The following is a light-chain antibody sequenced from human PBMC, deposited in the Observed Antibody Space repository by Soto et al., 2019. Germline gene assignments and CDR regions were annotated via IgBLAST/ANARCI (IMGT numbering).Light chain of an antibody. CDR3: QQYNSYSGT. CDR2: DAS. J-gene: IGKJ2*01. Sequence: DIQMTQSPSTLSASVGDRVTITCRASQSISSWLAWYQQKPGKAPKLLIYDASSLESGVPSRFSGSGSGTEFTLTFSSLQPDDFGTYYCQQYNSYSGTFGQGTKLEIK. CDR1: QSISSW. V-gene: IGKV1-5*01.